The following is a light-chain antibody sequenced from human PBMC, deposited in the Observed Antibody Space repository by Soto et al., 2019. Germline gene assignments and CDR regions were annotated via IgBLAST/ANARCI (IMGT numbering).Light chain of an antibody. CDR2: DAS. CDR1: QSLSKNY. V-gene: IGKV3-20*01. Sequence: EIVLTQSPGTLSLSPGERATLSCRASQSLSKNYLAWYQHKPGQAPRLLIHDASNRATGIPDRFSGSGSGTDFTRTISSVEPEDSAVYYCQQCVTAPLTFGPGTKVEI. J-gene: IGKJ1*01. CDR3: QQCVTAPLT.